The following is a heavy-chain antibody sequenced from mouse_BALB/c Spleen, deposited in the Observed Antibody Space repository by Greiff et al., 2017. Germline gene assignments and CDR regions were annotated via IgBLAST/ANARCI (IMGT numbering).Heavy chain of an antibody. J-gene: IGHJ1*01. D-gene: IGHD1-1*01. Sequence: QVQLQQSGAELMKPGASVKISCKATGYTFSSYWIEWVKQRPGHGLEWIGEILPGSGSTNYNEKFKGKATFTADTSSNTAYMQLSSLTSEDSAVYYCARREDGLLRGYFDVWGAGTTVTVSS. CDR1: GYTFSSYW. CDR2: ILPGSGST. CDR3: ARREDGLLRGYFDV. V-gene: IGHV1-9*01.